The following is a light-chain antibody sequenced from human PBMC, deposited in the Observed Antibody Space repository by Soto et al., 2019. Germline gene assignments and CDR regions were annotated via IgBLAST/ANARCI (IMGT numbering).Light chain of an antibody. CDR2: DAS. J-gene: IGKJ4*01. V-gene: IGKV3-11*01. Sequence: EIVLTQSPPTLSLSPGERATLSCRASQSINYYLAWYQQKPGQAPRLLIYDASNRATGIPARFSGSGSGTDCTLTVSSLEPEDFAVYYCQHRSDWPLTFGGGTKVEIK. CDR1: QSINYY. CDR3: QHRSDWPLT.